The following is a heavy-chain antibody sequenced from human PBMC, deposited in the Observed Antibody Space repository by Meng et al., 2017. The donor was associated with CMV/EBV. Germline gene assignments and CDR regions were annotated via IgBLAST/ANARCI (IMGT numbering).Heavy chain of an antibody. CDR3: ARRHSGSYYFDP. J-gene: IGHJ5*02. V-gene: IGHV4-39*01. D-gene: IGHD1-26*01. CDR1: GGSISSSSYY. CDR2: IYYSGST. Sequence: SDTLSPTCTVSGGSISSSSYYWGWIRQPPGKGLEWIGSIYYSGSTYYNPSLKSRVTISVDTSKNQFSLKLSSVTAADTAVYYCARRHSGSYYFDPWGQGTLVTVSS.